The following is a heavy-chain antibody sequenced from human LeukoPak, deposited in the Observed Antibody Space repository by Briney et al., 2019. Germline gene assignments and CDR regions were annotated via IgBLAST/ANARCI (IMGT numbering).Heavy chain of an antibody. D-gene: IGHD3-22*01. J-gene: IGHJ4*02. CDR1: GFTFSSYA. CDR2: ISYDGSNK. Sequence: GGSLRLSCAASGFTFSSYAMHWVRQAPGKGLEWVAVISYDGSNKYYADSVKGRFTISRDNARNSLHLQMNSLRAEDTALYYCARVGTVVVTYFDSWGQGTLVTVSS. V-gene: IGHV3-30*07. CDR3: ARVGTVVVTYFDS.